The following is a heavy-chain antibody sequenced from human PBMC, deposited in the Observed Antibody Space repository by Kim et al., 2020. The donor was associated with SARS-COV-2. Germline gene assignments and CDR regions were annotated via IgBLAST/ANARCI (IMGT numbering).Heavy chain of an antibody. Sequence: GGSLRLSCAASGFVFDNYRMSWVRQAPGKGREWVAKIKQDGSQEYYMAAVKGRFTFSRDNAKNTVYLQMNSLRAEDTATYYCARDPCTGSNCYGSFDPWGQGTLVTVSS. CDR2: IKQDGSQE. CDR3: ARDPCTGSNCYGSFDP. CDR1: GFVFDNYR. D-gene: IGHD2-15*01. J-gene: IGHJ5*02. V-gene: IGHV3-7*01.